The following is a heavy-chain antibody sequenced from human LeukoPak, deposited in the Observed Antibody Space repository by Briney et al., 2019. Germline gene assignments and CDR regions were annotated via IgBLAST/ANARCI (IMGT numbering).Heavy chain of an antibody. D-gene: IGHD3-10*01. CDR2: IIGSAVNT. CDR1: GLTVSSYA. CDR3: AKYSSGTSYRGLDQ. Sequence: HPGESLRLSCGASGLTVSSYAMSWVRQAPGKGLEWVSTIIGSAVNTYYADSVKGRFTISRDDSKNTVYLQMNSLRAGDTAVYSCAKYSSGTSYRGLDQWGQGTLVTVSS. J-gene: IGHJ4*02. V-gene: IGHV3-23*01.